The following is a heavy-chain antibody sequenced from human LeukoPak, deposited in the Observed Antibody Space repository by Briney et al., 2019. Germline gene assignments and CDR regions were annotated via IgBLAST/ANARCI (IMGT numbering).Heavy chain of an antibody. CDR1: GFTFSSYG. D-gene: IGHD3-16*02. Sequence: GSLRLSCAASGFTFSSYGMHWVRRAPDKGLEWVAVIWYDGSNKYYADSVKGRFTISRDNSKNTLYLQMNSLRAEDTAVYYCARDRLRLGELSTLDYWGQGTLVTVSS. V-gene: IGHV3-33*01. CDR2: IWYDGSNK. J-gene: IGHJ4*02. CDR3: ARDRLRLGELSTLDY.